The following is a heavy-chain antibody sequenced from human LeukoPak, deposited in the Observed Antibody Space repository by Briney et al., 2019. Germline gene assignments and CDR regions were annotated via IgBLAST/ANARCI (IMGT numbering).Heavy chain of an antibody. D-gene: IGHD2-15*01. V-gene: IGHV1-69*13. CDR1: GGTFSSYA. J-gene: IGHJ6*02. CDR2: IIPIFGTA. Sequence: GASVKVSCKASGGTFSSYAISWVRQAPGQGLEWMGGIIPIFGTANYAQKFQGRVTITADESTSTAYMELSSLRSEDTAVYYCARLHCSGGSCYAPEWYGMDVWGQGTTVTVS. CDR3: ARLHCSGGSCYAPEWYGMDV.